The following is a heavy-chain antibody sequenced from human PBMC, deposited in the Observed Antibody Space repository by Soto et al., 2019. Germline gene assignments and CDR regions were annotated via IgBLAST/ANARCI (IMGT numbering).Heavy chain of an antibody. V-gene: IGHV4-61*01. CDR2: IYYSGST. CDR1: GGSVSSGSYY. D-gene: IGHD6-19*01. J-gene: IGHJ6*02. Sequence: SETLSLTCTVSGGSVSSGSYYWSWIRQPPGKGLEWIGYIYYSGSTNYNPSLKSRVTISVDTSKNQFSLKLSSVTAADTAVYYCARVRAEWLGPNYYYGMDVWSQGTTVTVSS. CDR3: ARVRAEWLGPNYYYGMDV.